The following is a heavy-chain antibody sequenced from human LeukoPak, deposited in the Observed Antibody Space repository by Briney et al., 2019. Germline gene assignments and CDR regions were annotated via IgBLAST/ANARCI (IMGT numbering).Heavy chain of an antibody. CDR1: GFTFSSYA. D-gene: IGHD3-9*01. Sequence: GGSLRLSCAASGFTFSSYAMSWIRQAPGKGLEWVSSISGSAISTYYADSVKGRFTISRDNSRNTLYLQMNSLRAEDTALFYCAKGDNNILTGYYNSFDSWGQGTLVTVSS. J-gene: IGHJ4*02. CDR2: ISGSAIST. CDR3: AKGDNNILTGYYNSFDS. V-gene: IGHV3-23*01.